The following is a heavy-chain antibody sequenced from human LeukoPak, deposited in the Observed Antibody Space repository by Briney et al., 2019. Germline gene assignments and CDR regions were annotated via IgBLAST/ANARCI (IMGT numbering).Heavy chain of an antibody. CDR3: ARDCIVATVTFAFDS. V-gene: IGHV1-18*01. J-gene: IGHJ4*02. D-gene: IGHD5-12*01. Sequence: GASVKLSCKASGYTFTSYGISWVRQAPGQGLEWMGGISAYNGNTNYAQTLKGRVTMTTDTSTSTAYLELSSLRSDDTAVYYCARDCIVATVTFAFDSWGQGTLVTASS. CDR1: GYTFTSYG. CDR2: ISAYNGNT.